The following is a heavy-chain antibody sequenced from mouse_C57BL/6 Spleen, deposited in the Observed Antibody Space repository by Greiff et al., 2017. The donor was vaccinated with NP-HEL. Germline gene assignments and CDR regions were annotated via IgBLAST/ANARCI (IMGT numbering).Heavy chain of an antibody. D-gene: IGHD2-5*01. CDR2: IDPENGDT. CDR1: GFNIKDDY. CDR3: TRTDSNFVFFDY. J-gene: IGHJ2*01. V-gene: IGHV14-4*01. Sequence: EVQLQQSGAELVRPGASVKLSCTASGFNIKDDYMHWVKQRPEQGLEWIGWIDPENGDTEYASKFQGKATITADTSSNTAYLQLSSLTSEDTAVYYCTRTDSNFVFFDYWGQGTTLTVSS.